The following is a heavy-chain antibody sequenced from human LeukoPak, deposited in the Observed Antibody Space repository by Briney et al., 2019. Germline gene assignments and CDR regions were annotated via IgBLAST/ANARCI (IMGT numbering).Heavy chain of an antibody. Sequence: SETLSLTCTVSGGSISSYYWSWIRQPPGKALEWIGYIYYSGSTYYNPSLKSRVTISVDRSKNQFSLKLSSVTAADTAVYYCARASLAYCGGDCYYYWYFDLWGRGTLVTVSS. CDR2: IYYSGST. CDR3: ARASLAYCGGDCYYYWYFDL. V-gene: IGHV4-59*12. CDR1: GGSISSYY. D-gene: IGHD2-21*02. J-gene: IGHJ2*01.